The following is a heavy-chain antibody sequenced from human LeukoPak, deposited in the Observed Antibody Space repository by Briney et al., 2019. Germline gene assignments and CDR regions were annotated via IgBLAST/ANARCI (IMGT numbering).Heavy chain of an antibody. CDR2: ISAYNGNT. CDR1: VYTFTSYG. V-gene: IGHV1-18*01. CDR3: ASGYCSSTSCYPDY. Sequence: GASVNVSCKASVYTFTSYGISWVRQAPGQGLEWMGWISAYNGNTNYAQKLQGRVTMTTDTSTSTAYMELRSLRSDDTAVYYCASGYCSSTSCYPDYWGQGTLVTVSS. D-gene: IGHD2-2*01. J-gene: IGHJ4*02.